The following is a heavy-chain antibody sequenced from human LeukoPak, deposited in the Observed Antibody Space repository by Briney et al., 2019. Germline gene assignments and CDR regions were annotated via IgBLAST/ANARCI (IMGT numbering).Heavy chain of an antibody. CDR1: GFTFSSHG. CDR3: ARVRLPPRDIGSSGGYCSSTSCLPPYYYYMDV. V-gene: IGHV3-30*02. CDR2: IRYDGSNK. D-gene: IGHD2-2*01. Sequence: AGGSLRLSCAASGFTFSSHGMHWVRQAPGKGLEWVAFIRYDGSNKYYADSVKGRFTISRDNSKNSLYLQMNSLRAEDTAVYYCARVRLPPRDIGSSGGYCSSTSCLPPYYYYMDVWGKGTTVTVSS. J-gene: IGHJ6*03.